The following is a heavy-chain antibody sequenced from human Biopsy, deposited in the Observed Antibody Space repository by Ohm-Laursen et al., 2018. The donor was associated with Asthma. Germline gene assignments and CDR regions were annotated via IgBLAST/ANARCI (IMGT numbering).Heavy chain of an antibody. J-gene: IGHJ6*02. CDR1: GDSFISYA. V-gene: IGHV1-69*01. CDR3: GGCSSSNYYYGMDV. D-gene: IGHD6-6*01. Sequence: SSVKVSCNAYGDSFISYAITWVRQAPGQGLEWMGGIIPIIGTAHYAPKFQGRVTISADESTSTAYMELASLSSEDTAVFFCGGCSSSNYYYGMDVWGQGTTVTVSS. CDR2: IIPIIGTA.